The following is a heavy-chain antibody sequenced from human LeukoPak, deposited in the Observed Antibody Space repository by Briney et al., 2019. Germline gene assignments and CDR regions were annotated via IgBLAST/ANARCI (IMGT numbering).Heavy chain of an antibody. V-gene: IGHV4-59*08. CDR1: GGSISSYY. CDR3: ARHDLYYYYGMDV. CDR2: IYYSGST. Sequence: PSETLSLTCTVSGGSISSYYWSWIRQPPGKGLEWIGYIYYSGSTNYNPSLKSRVTISVDTSKNQFSLNLSSVTAAVTAVYYCARHDLYYYYGMDVWGQGTTVTVS. J-gene: IGHJ6*02.